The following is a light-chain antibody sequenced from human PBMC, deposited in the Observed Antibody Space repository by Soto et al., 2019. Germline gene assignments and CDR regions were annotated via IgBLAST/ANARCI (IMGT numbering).Light chain of an antibody. Sequence: IEMTQSPSALSASAGDRVTITCQASQDIKNYVIWYQQKPGRAPKLRIYDAASLGTGVSSRFSGSGSGTHFTLTISSLQPEDVATYYCQQFDSVPCTFGQGTKLEIK. CDR1: QDIKNY. CDR3: QQFDSVPCT. CDR2: DAA. V-gene: IGKV1-33*01. J-gene: IGKJ2*02.